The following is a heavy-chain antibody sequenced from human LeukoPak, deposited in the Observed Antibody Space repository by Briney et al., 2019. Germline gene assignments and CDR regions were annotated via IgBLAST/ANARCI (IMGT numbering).Heavy chain of an antibody. D-gene: IGHD3-9*01. CDR2: IKQDGSEK. Sequence: GGSLRLSCAASGFTFSSYWMSWVRQAPGKGLEWVANIKQDGSEKYYVDSVKGRFTISRDNAKNSLYLQMNILRAEDTAVYYCARVRSHHDILTGQGLYYYYYYMDVWGKGTTVTVSS. CDR1: GFTFSSYW. CDR3: ARVRSHHDILTGQGLYYYYYYMDV. V-gene: IGHV3-7*01. J-gene: IGHJ6*03.